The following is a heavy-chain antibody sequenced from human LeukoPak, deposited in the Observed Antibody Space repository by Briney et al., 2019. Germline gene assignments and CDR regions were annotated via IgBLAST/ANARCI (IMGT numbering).Heavy chain of an antibody. V-gene: IGHV4-59*01. D-gene: IGHD2-8*02. CDR2: ISFSGGS. CDR3: ARAGLVAPRALPSTGAFDL. J-gene: IGHJ3*01. Sequence: SGTLCLTCSASGASINNYYWTWIRQSPGKGLEWIASISFSGGSAYYASLKNRGSTSFDTTKDHLSLDLTSVTTADTATYYYARAGLVAPRALPSTGAFDLWGQGTMVAVSS. CDR1: GASINNYY.